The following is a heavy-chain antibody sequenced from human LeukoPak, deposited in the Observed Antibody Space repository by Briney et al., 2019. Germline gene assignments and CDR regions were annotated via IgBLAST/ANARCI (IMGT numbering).Heavy chain of an antibody. CDR3: ARTNPQLWYGGYYYYMDV. CDR2: TSHSGNT. J-gene: IGHJ6*03. V-gene: IGHV4-34*01. Sequence: SETLSLTCAVYGGSLSGYYWSWIRQPPGKGLEWIGETSHSGNTNYDPSLKSRVTMSVDTSKNQFSLKLRSVTAADTAVYFCARTNPQLWYGGYYYYMDVWGKETTVIVSS. CDR1: GGSLSGYY. D-gene: IGHD3-10*01.